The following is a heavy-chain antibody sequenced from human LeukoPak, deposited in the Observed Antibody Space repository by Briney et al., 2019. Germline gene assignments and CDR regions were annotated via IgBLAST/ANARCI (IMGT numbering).Heavy chain of an antibody. Sequence: SETLSLTWTVSGGSISSHYWSWVRQPPGQGLEWLAYIYDSGNTNYNPSLKSRLSISMDTSKNQFSLNLTSVTAADTAVYYCAREVLQGSSQGMDVWGKGTTVIVSS. V-gene: IGHV4-59*11. CDR1: GGSISSHY. CDR2: IYDSGNT. J-gene: IGHJ6*04. D-gene: IGHD3-3*01. CDR3: AREVLQGSSQGMDV.